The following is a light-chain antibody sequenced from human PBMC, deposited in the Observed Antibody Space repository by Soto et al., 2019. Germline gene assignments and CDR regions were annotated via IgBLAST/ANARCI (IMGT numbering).Light chain of an antibody. CDR3: QQSYSTLYT. Sequence: DIQMTQSPSSLSASVGDRVTIPCRASQSIGSYLNWYQKKPGKAPKILIYAASSLQSGVPSRFSGSGSGTYFTLTISSLQPGDFATDYCQQSYSTLYTFGQGPNLEIK. CDR1: QSIGSY. CDR2: AAS. V-gene: IGKV1-39*01. J-gene: IGKJ2*01.